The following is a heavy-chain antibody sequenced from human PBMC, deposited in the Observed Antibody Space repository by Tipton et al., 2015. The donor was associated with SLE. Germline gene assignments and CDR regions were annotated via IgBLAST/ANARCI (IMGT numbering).Heavy chain of an antibody. J-gene: IGHJ5*02. V-gene: IGHV5-51*01. D-gene: IGHD5-24*01. CDR3: ARRHGPSAPKGWFDP. Sequence: RYSPSFQGQVTISADKSISTAYLQWSSLKASDTAMYYCARRHGPSAPKGWFDPWGQGTLVTVSS.